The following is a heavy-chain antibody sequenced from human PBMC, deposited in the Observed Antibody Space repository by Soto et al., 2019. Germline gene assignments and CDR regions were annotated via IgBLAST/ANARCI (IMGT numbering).Heavy chain of an antibody. J-gene: IGHJ5*02. V-gene: IGHV3-30-3*01. CDR3: ARDGGLLWFGEIHNWFDP. CDR2: ISYDGSNK. D-gene: IGHD3-10*01. CDR1: GFTFSSYA. Sequence: QVQLVESGGGVVQPGRSLRLSCAASGFTFSSYAMHWVRQAPGKGLEWVAVISYDGSNKYYADSVKGRFTISRDNSKNTLYLQMNSLRAEDTAVYYCARDGGLLWFGEIHNWFDPWGQGTLVTVSS.